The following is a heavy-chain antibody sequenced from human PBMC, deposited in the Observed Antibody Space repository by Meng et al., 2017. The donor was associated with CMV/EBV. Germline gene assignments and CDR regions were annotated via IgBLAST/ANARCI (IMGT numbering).Heavy chain of an antibody. CDR2: VNPNSGGT. CDR1: GYTFTGYY. V-gene: IGHV1-2*02. CDR3: ARDAYYDFWSGYYQHYFDY. Sequence: ASVKVSCKASGYTFTGYYMHWVRQAPGQGLEWMGWVNPNSGGTNYAQKFQGRVTMTRDTSISTAYMELSRLRSDDTAVYYCARDAYYDFWSGYYQHYFDYWGQGTLVTVSS. J-gene: IGHJ4*02. D-gene: IGHD3-3*01.